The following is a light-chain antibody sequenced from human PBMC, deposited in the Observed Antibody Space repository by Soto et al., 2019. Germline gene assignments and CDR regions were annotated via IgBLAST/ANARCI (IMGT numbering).Light chain of an antibody. J-gene: IGKJ5*01. CDR2: WAS. V-gene: IGKV4-1*01. CDR3: QQYNNWPRIT. Sequence: DIVMTRSPDSLAGSLGERATINCKSSQSVLYSSNNKNYLAWYQQKPGQPPKLLIYWASTRESGVPDRFSGSGSGTDFTLTISSLQSEDFAVYYCQQYNNWPRITFGQGTRLENK. CDR1: QSVLYSSNNKNY.